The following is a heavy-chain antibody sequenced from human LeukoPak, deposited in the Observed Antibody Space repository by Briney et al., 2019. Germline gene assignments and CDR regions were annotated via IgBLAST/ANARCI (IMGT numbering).Heavy chain of an antibody. CDR3: ARRVNYDVPFDP. Sequence: SENLSLTCTVSGGSITASYWSWIRQPPGKGLEWIGYIYYTGTTNYNPSLKSRVTMSVDTSKNQFSLKLSSVTAADTAVYYCARRVNYDVPFDPWGQGTLVTVSS. CDR1: GGSITASY. CDR2: IYYTGTT. J-gene: IGHJ5*02. D-gene: IGHD3-3*01. V-gene: IGHV4-59*08.